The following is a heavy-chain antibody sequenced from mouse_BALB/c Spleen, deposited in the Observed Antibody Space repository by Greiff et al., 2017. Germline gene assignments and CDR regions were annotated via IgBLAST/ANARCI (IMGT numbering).Heavy chain of an antibody. D-gene: IGHD2-3*01. CDR3: ARWRADGLYAMDY. CDR1: GYTFTSYV. CDR2: INPYNDGT. Sequence: VQLKESGPELVKPGASVKMSCKASGYTFTSYVMHWVKQKPGQGLEWIGYINPYNDGTKYNEKFKGKATLTSDKSSSTAYMELSSLTSEDSAVYYCARWRADGLYAMDYWGQGTSVTVSA. V-gene: IGHV1-14*01. J-gene: IGHJ4*01.